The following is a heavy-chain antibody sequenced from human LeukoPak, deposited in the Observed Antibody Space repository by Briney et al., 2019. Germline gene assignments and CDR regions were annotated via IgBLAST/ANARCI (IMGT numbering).Heavy chain of an antibody. CDR1: GFTFSSYG. CDR3: ARGVGNYRYYFDS. CDR2: IRYDGSNK. Sequence: GGSLRLSCAASGFTFSSYGMHWVRQAPGKGLEWVTFIRYDGSNKYYADLMEGRFTISRDNAKNSLILQMNSLRAEDTAVYYCARGVGNYRYYFDSWGQGTLVTVSS. D-gene: IGHD3-22*01. V-gene: IGHV3-30*02. J-gene: IGHJ4*02.